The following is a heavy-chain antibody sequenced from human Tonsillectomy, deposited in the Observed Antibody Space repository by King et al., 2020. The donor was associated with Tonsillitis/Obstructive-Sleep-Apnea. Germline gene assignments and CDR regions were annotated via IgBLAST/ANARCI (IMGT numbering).Heavy chain of an antibody. CDR2: ISSSGVT. D-gene: IGHD3-3*01. CDR1: GGSISSGDNY. J-gene: IGHJ3*02. Sequence: QLQESGPGLVEPSQTLSLRCSVSGGSISSGDNYWTWLRQSPGKGLEWIGHISSSGVTHYNPSLKSRVSISVEMSKNQFLLNLSSVTAADTAAYYCARGDGNYDIGSGSLGAFHIWGQGTLVAVSS. CDR3: ARGDGNYDIGSGSLGAFHI. V-gene: IGHV4-30-4*01.